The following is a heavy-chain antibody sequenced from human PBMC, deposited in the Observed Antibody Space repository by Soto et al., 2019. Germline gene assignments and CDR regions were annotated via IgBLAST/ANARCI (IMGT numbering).Heavy chain of an antibody. CDR2: MNPNSGNT. V-gene: IGHV1-8*01. D-gene: IGHD3-3*01. Sequence: EASVRVSCKASGYTFTSYDINWVRQATGQGLEWMGWMNPNSGNTGYAQKFQGRVTMTRNTSISTAYMELSSLRSEDTAVYYCARAGLEWLLGYYYYGMDVWGQGTTVTVSS. CDR1: GYTFTSYD. J-gene: IGHJ6*02. CDR3: ARAGLEWLLGYYYYGMDV.